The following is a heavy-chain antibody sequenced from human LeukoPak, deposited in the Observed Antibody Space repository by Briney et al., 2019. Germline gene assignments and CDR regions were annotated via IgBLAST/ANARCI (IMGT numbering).Heavy chain of an antibody. CDR1: GGTFSSYA. V-gene: IGHV1-69*06. Sequence: EASVKVSCKASGGTFSSYAISWVRQAPGQGLEWMGGIIPIFGTANYAQKFQGRVTITADKSTSTAYMELSSLRSEDTAVYYCASGLGATTYYYYYMDVWGKGTTVTVSS. D-gene: IGHD5-12*01. CDR3: ASGLGATTYYYYYMDV. J-gene: IGHJ6*03. CDR2: IIPIFGTA.